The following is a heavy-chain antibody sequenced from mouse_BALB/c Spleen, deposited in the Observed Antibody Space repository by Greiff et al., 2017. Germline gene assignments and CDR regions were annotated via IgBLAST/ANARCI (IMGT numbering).Heavy chain of an antibody. CDR2: ISSGGSYT. D-gene: IGHD2-4*01. J-gene: IGHJ4*01. V-gene: IGHV5-6*01. Sequence: EVQLVESGGDLVKPGGSLKLSCAASGFTFSSYGMSWVRQTPDKRLEWVATISSGGSYTYYPDSVKGRFTISRDNAKNTLYLQMSSLKSEDTAMYYCARHGGDYDEDYYAMDYWGQGTSVTVSS. CDR1: GFTFSSYG. CDR3: ARHGGDYDEDYYAMDY.